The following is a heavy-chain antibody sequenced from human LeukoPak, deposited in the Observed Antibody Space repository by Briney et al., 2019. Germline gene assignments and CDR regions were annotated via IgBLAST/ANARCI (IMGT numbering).Heavy chain of an antibody. CDR2: INPNSGGT. CDR3: ARAPQITIVRGVIIPFDY. J-gene: IGHJ4*02. CDR1: GYTFTGYY. Sequence: ASVKVSCKASGYTFTGYYMHWVRQAPGQGLEWMGWINPNSGGTNYAQKIQGRVTMTRDTSISTAYMELSRLRSDDTAVYYCARAPQITIVRGVIIPFDYWGQGTLVTVSS. V-gene: IGHV1-2*02. D-gene: IGHD3-10*01.